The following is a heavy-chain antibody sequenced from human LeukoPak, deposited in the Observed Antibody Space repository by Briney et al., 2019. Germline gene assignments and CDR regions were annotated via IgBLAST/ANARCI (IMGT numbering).Heavy chain of an antibody. J-gene: IGHJ6*02. D-gene: IGHD3-9*01. Sequence: ASVKVPCKASGYTFTGYYMHWVRQAPGQGLEWMGWINPNSGGTNYAQKFQGRVTMTRDTSISTAYMELSRLRSDDTAVYYCARGDYDILTGYYGYYYYGMDVWGQGTTVTVSS. CDR2: INPNSGGT. CDR1: GYTFTGYY. CDR3: ARGDYDILTGYYGYYYYGMDV. V-gene: IGHV1-2*02.